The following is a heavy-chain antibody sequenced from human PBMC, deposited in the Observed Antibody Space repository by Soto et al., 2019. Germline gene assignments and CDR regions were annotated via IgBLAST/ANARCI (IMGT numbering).Heavy chain of an antibody. CDR1: GFTFSSYA. V-gene: IGHV3-30-3*01. Sequence: SLRLSCAASGFTFSSYAMHWVRQAPGKGLEWVAVISYDGGNKYYADSVKGRFTISRDNSKNTLYLQMNSLRAEDTAVYYCAREATYYDFWSGYYPYFDYWGQGTLVTVSS. D-gene: IGHD3-3*01. J-gene: IGHJ4*02. CDR3: AREATYYDFWSGYYPYFDY. CDR2: ISYDGGNK.